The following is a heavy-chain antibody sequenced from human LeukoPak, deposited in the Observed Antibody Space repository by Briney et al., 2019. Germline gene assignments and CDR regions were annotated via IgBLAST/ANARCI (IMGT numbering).Heavy chain of an antibody. V-gene: IGHV3-7*03. J-gene: IGHJ6*03. D-gene: IGHD2-2*01. CDR3: AKDRYCSSTSCSRVSRYYYYYMDV. Sequence: PGGSLRLSCAASGFTFSSYWMSWVRQAPGKGLEWVANIKQDGSEKHYVDSAKGRFTISRDNAKNSLYLQMNSLRAEDTALYYCAKDRYCSSTSCSRVSRYYYYYMDVWGKGTTVTVSS. CDR2: IKQDGSEK. CDR1: GFTFSSYW.